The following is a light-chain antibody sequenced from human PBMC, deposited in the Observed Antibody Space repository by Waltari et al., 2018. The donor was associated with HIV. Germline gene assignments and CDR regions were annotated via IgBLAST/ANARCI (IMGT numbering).Light chain of an antibody. Sequence: DIVMTQSPDSLAVSLGERATINCKSSQSVLSSSNNKNYLAWYQQKPGKPPKLLIYWASTRESGVPDRFSGSGSGTDFTLTISSLQAEDVAAYYCQQYYSTPWTFGQGTKVEVK. J-gene: IGKJ1*01. CDR2: WAS. V-gene: IGKV4-1*01. CDR1: QSVLSSSNNKNY. CDR3: QQYYSTPWT.